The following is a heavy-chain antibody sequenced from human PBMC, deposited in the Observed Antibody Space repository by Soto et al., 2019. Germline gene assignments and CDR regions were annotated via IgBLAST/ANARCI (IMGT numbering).Heavy chain of an antibody. J-gene: IGHJ5*02. Sequence: ASVKVSCKASGYTFTGYYMHWVRQAPGQGLEWMGWINPNSGGTNYAQKFQGRVTMTRDTSISTAYMELSRLRSDDTAVYYCARELRSRRDGYQGWFDPWGQGTLVTVSS. V-gene: IGHV1-2*02. CDR3: ARELRSRRDGYQGWFDP. CDR2: INPNSGGT. CDR1: GYTFTGYY. D-gene: IGHD5-12*01.